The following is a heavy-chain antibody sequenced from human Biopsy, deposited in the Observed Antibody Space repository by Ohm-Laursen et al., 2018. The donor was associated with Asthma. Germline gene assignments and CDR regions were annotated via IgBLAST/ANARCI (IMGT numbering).Heavy chain of an antibody. J-gene: IGHJ4*02. CDR2: IHYSGST. CDR3: AGFCSGGNCPDH. V-gene: IGHV4-61*01. CDR1: GASVSTPNY. D-gene: IGHD2-15*01. Sequence: SETLSLTCSVPGASVSTPNYWTWIRQPPGKGLEWIGNIHYSGSTYSNPSLKSRVTISVDTSKKQISLRLSSVIAADTAVYYCAGFCSGGNCPDHWGQGTLVTVSS.